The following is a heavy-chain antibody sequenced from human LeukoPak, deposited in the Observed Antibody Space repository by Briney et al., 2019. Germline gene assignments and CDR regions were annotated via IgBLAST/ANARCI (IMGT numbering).Heavy chain of an antibody. D-gene: IGHD2-21*02. Sequence: NPSETLSLTCSVSGGSISSSSSYWGWIRQSPGKGLEWIGSLQYRGSTYYNPSLKSRVTISVDTSKNQFSLKLSSVTAADTAVYYCASAYCGGDCTPYWYFDLWGRGTLVTVSS. CDR3: ASAYCGGDCTPYWYFDL. CDR2: LQYRGST. CDR1: GGSISSSSSY. V-gene: IGHV4-39*07. J-gene: IGHJ2*01.